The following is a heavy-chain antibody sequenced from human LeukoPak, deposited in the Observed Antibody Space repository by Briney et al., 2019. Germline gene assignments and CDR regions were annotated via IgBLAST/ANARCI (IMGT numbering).Heavy chain of an antibody. CDR2: IGTSSSHI. J-gene: IGHJ4*02. Sequence: GGSLRLSCAPSGFTFSSYSMNWVRRAPGKGLEWVSSIGTSSSHIYYADSVKGRFTISRDNAKNSLYLQMNSLRAEDTAVYYCARYYYYDSSAYQYYFDYGGQGTLVTVSS. CDR3: ARYYYYDSSAYQYYFDY. V-gene: IGHV3-21*01. D-gene: IGHD3-22*01. CDR1: GFTFSSYS.